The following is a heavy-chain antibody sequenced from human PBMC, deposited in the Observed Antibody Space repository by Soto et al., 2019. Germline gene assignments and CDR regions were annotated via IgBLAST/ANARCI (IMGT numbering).Heavy chain of an antibody. J-gene: IGHJ2*01. CDR1: GCTFSSYA. V-gene: IGHV1-69*01. Sequence: QVQLVQSGAEVKKPGSSLKVSCTASGCTFSSYAISWVRQAPGQGLEWMGGIIPICGKAHYAQTFQGRVTITADEATSTAYRERRNQRAEDTSGYYCARGGMIPLAGTWYFDLWGRGTLVTVPS. D-gene: IGHD3-22*01. CDR3: ARGGMIPLAGTWYFDL. CDR2: IIPICGKA.